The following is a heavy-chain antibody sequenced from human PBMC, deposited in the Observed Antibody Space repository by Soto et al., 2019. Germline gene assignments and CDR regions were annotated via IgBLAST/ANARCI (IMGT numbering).Heavy chain of an antibody. CDR2: IYHSGGT. J-gene: IGHJ4*02. Sequence: QLQLQESGSGLVKPSQTLSLTCAVSGDSISSGGYSWNWIRQPPGKGLEWIGYIYHSGGTDYNPSTKSRVTMTVDSSNNQFSLKLSSVTAADTAVYYCARDSRSGYYLDYWGQGTLVTVSS. D-gene: IGHD3-22*01. V-gene: IGHV4-30-2*01. CDR1: GDSISSGGYS. CDR3: ARDSRSGYYLDY.